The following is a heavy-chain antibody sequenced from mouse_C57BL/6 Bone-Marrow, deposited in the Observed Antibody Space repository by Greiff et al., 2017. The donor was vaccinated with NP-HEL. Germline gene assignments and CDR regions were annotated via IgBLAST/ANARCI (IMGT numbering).Heavy chain of an antibody. CDR1: GYTFTSYW. V-gene: IGHV1-74*01. D-gene: IGHD3-3*01. Sequence: VQLQQPGAELVKPGASVKVSCKASGYTFTSYWLHWVKQRPGQGLEWIGRIHPSDSDTNYNQKFKGKATLTVEKYSSTAYMQLSSLTSEDSAVYYCAIRALWTGYFDYWGQGTTLTVSS. CDR3: AIRALWTGYFDY. CDR2: IHPSDSDT. J-gene: IGHJ2*01.